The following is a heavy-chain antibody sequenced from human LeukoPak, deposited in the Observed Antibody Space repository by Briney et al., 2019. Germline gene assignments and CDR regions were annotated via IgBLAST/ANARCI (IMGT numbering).Heavy chain of an antibody. CDR2: SSWSGSTI. Sequence: GGSLRLSCAASGFTLSSYTMNWVRQAPGKGLEWVSYSSWSGSTIYYADSVKGRFTIFSENAKNSLYLQMTSLGADDTAVYYFAKDPPRGDFRSGAGRYYFDYWGQGTLVTVSS. V-gene: IGHV3-48*01. J-gene: IGHJ4*02. CDR1: GFTLSSYT. D-gene: IGHD3-3*01. CDR3: AKDPPRGDFRSGAGRYYFDY.